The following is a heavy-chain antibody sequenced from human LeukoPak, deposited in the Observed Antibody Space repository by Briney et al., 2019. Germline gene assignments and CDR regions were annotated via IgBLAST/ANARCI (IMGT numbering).Heavy chain of an antibody. CDR1: GFTFSSYA. CDR2: ISGSGGST. J-gene: IGHJ4*02. V-gene: IGHV3-23*01. D-gene: IGHD6-13*01. CDR3: SGIAAAGKVVS. Sequence: GGSLRLSCAASGFTFSSYAMSWVRQAPGKGLEWVSAISGSGGSTYYADSVKGRFTISRDNSKNTLYLQMNSLRAEDTAVYYCSGIAAAGKVVSWGQGTLVTVSS.